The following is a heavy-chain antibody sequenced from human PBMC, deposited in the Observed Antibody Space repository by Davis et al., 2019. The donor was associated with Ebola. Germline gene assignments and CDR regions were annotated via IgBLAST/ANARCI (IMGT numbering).Heavy chain of an antibody. J-gene: IGHJ6*02. CDR3: ASLKGLLHYYYGMDV. CDR2: VIDSGIT. Sequence: SETLSLTCAVYGGSFSGYYWSWVRQSPGKGLEWIGEVIDSGITNYNPSLESRVSVSVDKSKNQFSLKLSSVTAADTAVYYCASLKGLLHYYYGMDVWGQGTTVTVSS. V-gene: IGHV4-34*12. CDR1: GGSFSGYY. D-gene: IGHD2-15*01.